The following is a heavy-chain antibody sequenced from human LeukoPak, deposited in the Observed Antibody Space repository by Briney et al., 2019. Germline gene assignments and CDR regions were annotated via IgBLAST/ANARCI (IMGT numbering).Heavy chain of an antibody. CDR3: ARRLSSGWYADYFDY. V-gene: IGHV4-38-2*02. D-gene: IGHD6-19*01. CDR1: GYSISSGYY. CDR2: IYHSGST. Sequence: SETLSLTCTVSGYSISSGYYWGWIRQPPGKGPEWIGSIYHSGSTYYNPSLKSRVTISVDTSKNQFSLKLSSVTAADTAVYYCARRLSSGWYADYFDYWGQGTLVTVSS. J-gene: IGHJ4*02.